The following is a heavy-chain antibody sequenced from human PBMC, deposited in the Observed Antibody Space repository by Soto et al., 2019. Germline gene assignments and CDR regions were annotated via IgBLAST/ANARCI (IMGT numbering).Heavy chain of an antibody. V-gene: IGHV4-30-2*01. D-gene: IGHD4-17*01. CDR2: IYHSGST. Sequence: PSETLSLTCAVSGGSISSGGYSWSWIRQPPGKGLEWIGYIYHSGSTYYNPSLKSRVTISVDRSKNQFSLKLSSVTAADTAVYYCAISYGDHDVYFDYWGQGTLVTAPQ. CDR1: GGSISSGGYS. J-gene: IGHJ4*02. CDR3: AISYGDHDVYFDY.